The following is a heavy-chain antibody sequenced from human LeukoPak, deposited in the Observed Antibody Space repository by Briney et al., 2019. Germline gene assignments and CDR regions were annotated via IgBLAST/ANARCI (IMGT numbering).Heavy chain of an antibody. V-gene: IGHV1-2*06. CDR1: GYTFTSYG. CDR3: ARDHRYYDSSGYPYY. J-gene: IGHJ4*02. D-gene: IGHD3-22*01. Sequence: ASVKVSCKASGYTFTSYGISWVRQAPGQGLEWMGRINPNSGGTNYAQKFQGRVTMTRDTPISTAYMELSRLRSDDTAVYYCARDHRYYDSSGYPYYWGQGTLVTVSS. CDR2: INPNSGGT.